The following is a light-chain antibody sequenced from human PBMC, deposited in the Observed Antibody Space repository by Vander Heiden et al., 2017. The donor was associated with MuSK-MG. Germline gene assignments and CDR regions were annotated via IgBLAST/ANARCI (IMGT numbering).Light chain of an antibody. CDR1: SSDVGGYNY. J-gene: IGLJ3*02. CDR3: CSYAGSYTWV. CDR2: DVS. V-gene: IGLV2-11*01. Sequence: QSALTQPRSVSGSPGQSVTISCTGTSSDVGGYNYVSWYQQHPGKAPKLMMYDVSKRPSRVPDRFSGSKSSNTASLTISGLQAEDEADYYCCSYAGSYTWVFGGGTKLTVL.